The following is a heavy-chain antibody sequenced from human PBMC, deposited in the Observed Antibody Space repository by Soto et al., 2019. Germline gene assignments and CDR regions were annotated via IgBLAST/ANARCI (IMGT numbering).Heavy chain of an antibody. J-gene: IGHJ3*02. V-gene: IGHV1-18*01. CDR3: ARDMDCSGGSCSPDAFDI. Sequence: ASVKVSCKASGYTFTSYGISWVRQAPGQGLEWMGWISAYNGNTNYAQKLQGRVTMTTDTSTSTAYMELRSLRSDDTAVHYCARDMDCSGGSCSPDAFDIGGQGAMVTV. CDR1: GYTFTSYG. D-gene: IGHD2-15*01. CDR2: ISAYNGNT.